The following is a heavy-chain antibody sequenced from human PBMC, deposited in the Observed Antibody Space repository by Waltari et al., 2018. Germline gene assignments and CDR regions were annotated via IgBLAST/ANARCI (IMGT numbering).Heavy chain of an antibody. V-gene: IGHV3-23*01. D-gene: IGHD6-13*01. J-gene: IGHJ4*02. CDR3: AKNEGYGTGWYGLVAY. Sequence: EVQLLEYGGGRAQPGGPLSLSGAASGFHFCSSALTRVRRAPGVGVEWVSSIRGGGGNTSYADYVKGRFTISRDNSKNTLFLQMNSLRAVDTAVYDWAKNEGYGTGWYGLVAYWGQGTLVTVSS. CDR2: IRGGGGNT. CDR1: GFHFCSSA.